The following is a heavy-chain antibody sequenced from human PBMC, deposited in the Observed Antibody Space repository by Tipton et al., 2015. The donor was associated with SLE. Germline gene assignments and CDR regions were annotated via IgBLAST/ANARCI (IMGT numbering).Heavy chain of an antibody. CDR3: ARGLGLNGSYCLLDS. CDR1: AYRFASYW. CDR2: IYPANSDT. V-gene: IGHV5-51*03. D-gene: IGHD2-21*02. J-gene: IGHJ5*01. Sequence: QLVQSGPEVKKPGESLKISCKGSAYRFASYWIGWVRQMPGKGLEWMGIIYPANSDTRYSQSFQGQVTISADRSFNTAYVQWSNLKASDTAMYYCARGLGLNGSYCLLDSWGQGTLVTVSS.